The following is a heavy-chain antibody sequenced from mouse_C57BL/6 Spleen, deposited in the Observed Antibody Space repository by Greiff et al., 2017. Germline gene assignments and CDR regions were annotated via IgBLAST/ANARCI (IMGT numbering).Heavy chain of an antibody. J-gene: IGHJ4*01. CDR2: IPPNRGST. CDR1: GYTFTSYW. D-gene: IGHD2-4*01. Sequence: VQLQQPGAELVKPGASLQLSCKASGYTFTSYWMHWVKQRPGHGLAWIGIIPPNRGSTHYNEKFKSKATLSVAKSSSTAYMQLSSLTSEDSAVYYCARENDDDDRRARDYGGQGTSGTVSS. V-gene: IGHV1-64*01. CDR3: ARENDDDDRRARDY.